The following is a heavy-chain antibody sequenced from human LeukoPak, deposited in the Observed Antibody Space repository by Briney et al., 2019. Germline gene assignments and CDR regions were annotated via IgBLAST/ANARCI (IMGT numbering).Heavy chain of an antibody. J-gene: IGHJ4*02. D-gene: IGHD2-2*01. CDR3: AKDRTYCSSSSCYGTYYLDY. CDR1: RFTFSNYD. V-gene: IGHV3-23*01. CDR2: ISGSGVRT. Sequence: GGSLRLSCAASRFTFSNYDIYWVRQAPGKGLEWVSGISGSGVRTYYSDSMRGRFTISRDNSKNTLYLQMNSLRAEDTAVYFCAKDRTYCSSSSCYGTYYLDYWGQGTLVTVSS.